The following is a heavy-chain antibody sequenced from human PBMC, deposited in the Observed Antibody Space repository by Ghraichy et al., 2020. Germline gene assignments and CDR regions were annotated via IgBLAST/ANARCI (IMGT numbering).Heavy chain of an antibody. D-gene: IGHD3-10*01. V-gene: IGHV4-39*01. CDR2: IYYSGST. CDR3: ARRSGSLPLLWFGELTGFDP. CDR1: GGSISSSSYY. Sequence: SETLSLTCTVSGGSISSSSYYWGWIRQPPGKGLEWIGSIYYSGSTYYNPSLKSRVTISVDTSKNQFSLKLSSVTAADTAVYYCARRSGSLPLLWFGELTGFDPWGQGTLVTVSS. J-gene: IGHJ5*02.